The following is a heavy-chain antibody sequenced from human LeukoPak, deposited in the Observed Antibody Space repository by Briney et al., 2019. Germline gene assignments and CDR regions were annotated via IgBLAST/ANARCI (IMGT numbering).Heavy chain of an antibody. CDR2: ISSRSSYT. CDR1: GFTFSDYY. V-gene: IGHV3-11*06. Sequence: PGGSLRLSCAVSGFTFSDYYMSWIRQAPGRGLEWVSDISSRSSYTNYADSVKGRFTISRDNAKNSLYLQMNSLRVDDTAVYYCATADRGAFDIWGQGTMVIVS. J-gene: IGHJ3*02. CDR3: ATADRGAFDI.